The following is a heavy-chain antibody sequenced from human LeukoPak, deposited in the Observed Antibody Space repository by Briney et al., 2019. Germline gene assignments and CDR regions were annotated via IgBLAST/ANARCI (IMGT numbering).Heavy chain of an antibody. CDR1: GFTVSRNY. CDR2: IKQDGSEK. CDR3: ARTPKSHPSFDY. V-gene: IGHV3-7*01. J-gene: IGHJ4*02. Sequence: GGSLRLSCAASGFTVSRNYMSWVRQAPGKGLEWVANIKQDGSEKYYVDSVKGRFTISRDNAKNSLYLQMNSLRAEDTAVYYCARTPKSHPSFDYWGQGTLVTASS.